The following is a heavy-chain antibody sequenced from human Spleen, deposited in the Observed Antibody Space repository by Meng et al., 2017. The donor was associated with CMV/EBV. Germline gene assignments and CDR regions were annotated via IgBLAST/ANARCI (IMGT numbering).Heavy chain of an antibody. J-gene: IGHJ5*02. V-gene: IGHV4-59*01. CDR2: IYYSGST. CDR1: GDSISGYY. D-gene: IGHD3-3*01. Sequence: GSLRLSCTVSGDSISGYYWTWIRQPPGKGLEWIGYIYYSGSTNYNPSLKSRVTISVDTSKNQFSLKLSSVTAADTAVYYCARVSTIFGVVSPWGQGTLVTVSS. CDR3: ARVSTIFGVVSP.